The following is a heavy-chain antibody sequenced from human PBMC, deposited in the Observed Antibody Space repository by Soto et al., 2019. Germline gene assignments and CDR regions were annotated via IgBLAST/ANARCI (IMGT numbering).Heavy chain of an antibody. J-gene: IGHJ5*02. V-gene: IGHV6-1*01. Sequence: SQTLSLTCALSGDSVSSNSAAWNWIRQSPSRGLEWLGRTYYRSKWYNDYAASVKSRITINPDTSKNQFSLQLNSVTPEDTAVYYCARDSFQAAGTNNWFDPWGQGTLVTVSS. D-gene: IGHD6-13*01. CDR2: TYYRSKWYN. CDR1: GDSVSSNSAA. CDR3: ARDSFQAAGTNNWFDP.